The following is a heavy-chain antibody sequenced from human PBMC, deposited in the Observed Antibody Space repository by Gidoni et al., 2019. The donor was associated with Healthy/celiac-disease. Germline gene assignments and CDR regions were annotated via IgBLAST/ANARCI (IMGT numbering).Heavy chain of an antibody. CDR3: AKDLGSPGSAGGMDV. J-gene: IGHJ6*02. V-gene: IGHV3-30*18. D-gene: IGHD3-10*01. Sequence: QVQLVESGGGVVQPGRSLRLSCAASGFTFSSYGMHWVRQAPGKGLEWVSVISYDGSNKYYADSVKGRFTISRDNSKNTLYLQMNNLRAEDTAVYYCAKDLGSPGSAGGMDVWGQGTTVTVSS. CDR2: ISYDGSNK. CDR1: GFTFSSYG.